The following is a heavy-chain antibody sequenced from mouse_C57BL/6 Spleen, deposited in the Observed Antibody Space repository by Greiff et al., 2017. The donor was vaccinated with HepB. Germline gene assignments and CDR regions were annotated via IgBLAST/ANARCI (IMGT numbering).Heavy chain of an antibody. J-gene: IGHJ1*03. CDR3: ARDGGNSPDFDV. V-gene: IGHV3-6*01. D-gene: IGHD1-1*02. CDR1: GYSITSGYY. CDR2: ISYDGSN. Sequence: DVKLVESGPGLVKPSQSLSLTCSVTGYSITSGYYWNWIRQFPGNKLEWMGYISYDGSNNYNPSLKNRISITRDTSKNQFFLKLNSVTTEDTATYYCARDGGNSPDFDVWGTGTTVTVSS.